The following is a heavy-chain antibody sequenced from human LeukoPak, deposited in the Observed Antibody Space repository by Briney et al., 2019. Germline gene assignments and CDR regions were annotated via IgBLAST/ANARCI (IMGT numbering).Heavy chain of an antibody. CDR1: GFTFSSYG. V-gene: IGHV3-30*03. Sequence: PGGSLRLSCAASGFTFSSYGMHWVRQAPGKGLEWVAVISYDGSNKYYADSVKGRFTISRDNSKNTLFLQMNSLRVEDTAVYYCTREGRFSVHWGQGTLVTVSS. D-gene: IGHD6-6*01. J-gene: IGHJ4*02. CDR2: ISYDGSNK. CDR3: TREGRFSVH.